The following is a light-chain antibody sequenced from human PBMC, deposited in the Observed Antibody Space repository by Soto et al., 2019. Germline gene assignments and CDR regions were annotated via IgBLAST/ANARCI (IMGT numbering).Light chain of an antibody. Sequence: EIVLTQSPATLSLSPGERATLSCRASQSVSSYLAWYQQKPGQAPRLLIYDASNRATGIPARFSGSGSGTDLTLTIRSLEPEDFAVYYCQQRSNSPYTFGQGTKLEIK. V-gene: IGKV3-11*01. CDR3: QQRSNSPYT. CDR1: QSVSSY. J-gene: IGKJ2*01. CDR2: DAS.